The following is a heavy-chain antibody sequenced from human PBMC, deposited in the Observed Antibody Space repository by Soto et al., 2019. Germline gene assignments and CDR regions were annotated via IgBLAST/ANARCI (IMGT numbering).Heavy chain of an antibody. J-gene: IGHJ4*02. CDR3: EKGRGGSYGRYYFDY. D-gene: IGHD1-26*01. CDR1: GFSFDDYA. Sequence: EVQLVESGGGLVQPDRSLRLSCAASGFSFDDYAMHWVRQAPGKGLEWVSGISWNSGNIGYADSVKGRFTISRDNAKNSLNLQMNSLRTEDTALYYCEKGRGGSYGRYYFDYWGQGALVTVSS. V-gene: IGHV3-9*01. CDR2: ISWNSGNI.